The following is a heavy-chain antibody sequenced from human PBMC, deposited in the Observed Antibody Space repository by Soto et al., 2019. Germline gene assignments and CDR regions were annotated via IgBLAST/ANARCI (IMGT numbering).Heavy chain of an antibody. V-gene: IGHV1-18*01. D-gene: IGHD4-4*01. Sequence: VQLVQSGGEVQKPGASVKVSCKTSGYTFVTYYISWLRQAPGQGIEWVGWISPHNGKTNYIQSLQGRVTLTADTSTGTAYLELRSLQSNDTAVYFCARDSSNYFDYWGQGTLVTVSS. J-gene: IGHJ4*02. CDR3: ARDSSNYFDY. CDR2: ISPHNGKT. CDR1: GYTFVTYY.